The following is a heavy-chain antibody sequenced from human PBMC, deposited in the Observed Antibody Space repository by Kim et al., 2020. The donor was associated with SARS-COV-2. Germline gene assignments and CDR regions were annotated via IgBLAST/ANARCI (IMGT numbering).Heavy chain of an antibody. Sequence: ASVKVSCKSVGYTFSEYYIHWVRQAPGQGLEWMGWINANNGGSHSAQKFQGRVTKTRDTSISTAYMELSSLRSDDTAVYYCAMSEYSTNWHGAFDIWGQG. CDR1: GYTFSEYY. V-gene: IGHV1-2*02. J-gene: IGHJ3*02. CDR3: AMSEYSTNWHGAFDI. CDR2: INANNGGS. D-gene: IGHD6-13*01.